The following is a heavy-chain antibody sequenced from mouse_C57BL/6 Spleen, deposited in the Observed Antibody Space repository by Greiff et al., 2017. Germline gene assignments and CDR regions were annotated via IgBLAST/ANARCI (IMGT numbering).Heavy chain of an antibody. CDR1: EYEFPSHD. J-gene: IGHJ1*03. Sequence: EVQVVESGGGLVQPGESLKLSCESNEYEFPSHDMSWVRKTPEKRLELVAAINSDGGSTYYPDTMERRFIISRDNTKKTLYLQMSSLRSEDTALYYCARHGAYYSNSYWYFDVWGTGTTVTVSS. V-gene: IGHV5-2*01. CDR2: INSDGGST. D-gene: IGHD2-5*01. CDR3: ARHGAYYSNSYWYFDV.